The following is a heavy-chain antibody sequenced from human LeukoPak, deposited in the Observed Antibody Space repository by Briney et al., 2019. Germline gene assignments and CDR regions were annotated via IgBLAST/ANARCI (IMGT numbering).Heavy chain of an antibody. CDR2: IIPIFGTA. D-gene: IGHD3-22*01. CDR1: GGTFSSYA. J-gene: IGHJ4*02. V-gene: IGHV1-69*05. CDR3: ARGDDEDYYDSSGYRY. Sequence: SVKVSCKASGGTFSSYAISWVRQAPGQGLEWMGGIIPIFGTANYAQKFQGRVTITTDESTSTAYMELSSLRSEDTAVYYRARGDDEDYYDSSGYRYWGQGTLVTVSS.